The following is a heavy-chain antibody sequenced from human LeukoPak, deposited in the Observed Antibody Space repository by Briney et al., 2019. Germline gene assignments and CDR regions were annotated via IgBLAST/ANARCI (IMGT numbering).Heavy chain of an antibody. J-gene: IGHJ5*02. CDR2: ISAYNGNT. CDR1: GYTFTSYG. CDR3: ARVPRDIVVVPAAINWFDP. D-gene: IGHD2-2*01. V-gene: IGHV1-18*01. Sequence: ASVKVSCMASGYTFTSYGISWVRPAAGQGVEWMGWISAYNGNTNYAQKLQGRVTMTTDTSTSTAHMELRSLRSDDTAVYYCARVPRDIVVVPAAINWFDPWGQGTLVTVSS.